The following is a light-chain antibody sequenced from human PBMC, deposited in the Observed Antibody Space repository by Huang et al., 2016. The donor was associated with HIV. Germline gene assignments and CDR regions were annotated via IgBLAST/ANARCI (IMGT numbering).Light chain of an antibody. Sequence: DIQMTQSPFSLSASVGDRVTITCRANQSISSYLNWYQQKPGKAPKILIYAASTLQSGIPSRFSGSGAGTDFTLTSTSLQPEDFATYYCQQTYIIPITFGQGTKLEIK. CDR2: AAS. CDR3: QQTYIIPIT. J-gene: IGKJ2*01. CDR1: QSISSY. V-gene: IGKV1-39*01.